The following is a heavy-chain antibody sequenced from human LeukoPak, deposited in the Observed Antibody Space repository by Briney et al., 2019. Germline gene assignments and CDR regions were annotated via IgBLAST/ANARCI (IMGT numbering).Heavy chain of an antibody. J-gene: IGHJ5*02. CDR2: IIPNSGAT. CDR3: ARDYYDSSGYSRFDP. Sequence: ASVKVSCKASGYTFTGYYMHWVRQAPGQGLEWMGWIIPNSGATNYAQNFQGRVTMTRDTSISTAYMEVSRLRSDDTAVYYCARDYYDSSGYSRFDPWGQGTLVTVSS. D-gene: IGHD3-22*01. V-gene: IGHV1-2*02. CDR1: GYTFTGYY.